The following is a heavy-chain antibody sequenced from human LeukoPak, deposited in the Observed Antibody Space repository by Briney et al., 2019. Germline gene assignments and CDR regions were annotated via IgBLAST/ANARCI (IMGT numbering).Heavy chain of an antibody. CDR3: ARDLASDNGDYSWGPDY. D-gene: IGHD4-23*01. CDR2: IRYDGSNK. CDR1: GFTFSSYG. Sequence: GGSLRLSCAASGFTFSSYGMHWVRQAPGKGLEWVAFIRYDGSNKYYADSVKGRFNISRDNARNSLNLQMNSLRAEDTAVYYCARDLASDNGDYSWGPDYWGQGTLVTVSS. V-gene: IGHV3-30*02. J-gene: IGHJ4*02.